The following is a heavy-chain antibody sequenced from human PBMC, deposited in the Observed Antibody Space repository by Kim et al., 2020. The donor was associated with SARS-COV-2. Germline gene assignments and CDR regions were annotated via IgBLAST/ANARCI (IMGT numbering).Heavy chain of an antibody. CDR3: AREGSGSFGDY. D-gene: IGHD3-10*01. Sequence: GGSLRLSCATSGFTFTSYGMHWVRQAPGKGLEWVAVIWFDGSNKYYADSGKGRFTISRDNSKNTVYLQMNSLRAEDTAVYYCAREGSGSFGDYWGQGTLVTVSS. J-gene: IGHJ4*02. CDR1: GFTFTSYG. CDR2: IWFDGSNK. V-gene: IGHV3-33*01.